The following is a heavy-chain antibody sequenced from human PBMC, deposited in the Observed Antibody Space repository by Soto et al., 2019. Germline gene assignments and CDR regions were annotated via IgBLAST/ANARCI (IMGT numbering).Heavy chain of an antibody. CDR1: GFTVSSNY. D-gene: IGHD4-17*01. V-gene: IGHV3-66*01. J-gene: IGHJ4*02. CDR3: ASGYGDYISPPSFDY. Sequence: GGSLRLSCAASGFTVSSNYMSWVRQAPGKGLEWVSVIYSGGSTYYADSVKGRFTISRDNSKNTLYLQMNSLRAEDTAVYYCASGYGDYISPPSFDYWGQGTLVTVSS. CDR2: IYSGGST.